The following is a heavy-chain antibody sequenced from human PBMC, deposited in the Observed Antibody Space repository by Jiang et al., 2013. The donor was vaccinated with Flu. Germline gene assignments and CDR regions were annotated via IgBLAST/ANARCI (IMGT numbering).Heavy chain of an antibody. CDR2: IYYSGST. D-gene: IGHD3-22*01. J-gene: IGHJ4*02. Sequence: TLSLTCTVSGGSISSSSYYWGWIRQPPGKGLEWIGSIYYSGSTYYNPSLKSRVTISVDTSKNQFSLKLSSVTAADTAVYYCRMYYYDSSGYYYRDYWGQGTLVTVSS. CDR1: GGSISSSSYY. V-gene: IGHV4-39*01. CDR3: RMYYYDSSGYYYRDY.